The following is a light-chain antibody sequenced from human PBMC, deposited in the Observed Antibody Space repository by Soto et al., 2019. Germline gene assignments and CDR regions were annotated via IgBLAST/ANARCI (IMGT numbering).Light chain of an antibody. CDR2: GIS. Sequence: DIVMTQSPSTLSVSTSERATLSCIASQSVSSNYFAWYQQKPGQAPRLLIYGISIRATGIPDRFSGSGSGTDFTLTISRLEPEDFAVYYCEQYGISPRTVGQGTKVDIK. CDR3: EQYGISPRT. CDR1: QSVSSNY. J-gene: IGKJ1*01. V-gene: IGKV3-20*01.